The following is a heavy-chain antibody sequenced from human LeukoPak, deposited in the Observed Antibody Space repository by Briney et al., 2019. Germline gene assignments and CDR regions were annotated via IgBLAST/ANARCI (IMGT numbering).Heavy chain of an antibody. V-gene: IGHV3-53*05. CDR3: AREKQQLVFDY. CDR1: GFTVSSNY. Sequence: GGSLRLSCAASGFTVSSNYMSWVRQAPGKGLEWVSVIYSGGSTYYADSVKGRFTISRDNSKNTLYLQMNSLRAEDTAVYYCAREKQQLVFDYWGQGTLVTVSS. D-gene: IGHD6-13*01. CDR2: IYSGGST. J-gene: IGHJ4*02.